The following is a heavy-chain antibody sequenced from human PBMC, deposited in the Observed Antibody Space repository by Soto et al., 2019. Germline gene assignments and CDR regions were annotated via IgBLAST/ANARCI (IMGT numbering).Heavy chain of an antibody. J-gene: IGHJ4*02. D-gene: IGHD3-22*01. CDR3: ASVDKNSSGYLIDY. CDR2: IYYSGST. Sequence: SETLSLTCTVSGGSISSGDYYWSWIRQPPGKGLEWIGYIYYSGSTYYNPSLKSRVTISVDTSKNQFSLKLSSVTAADTAVYYCASVDKNSSGYLIDYWGQGTLVTVSS. CDR1: GGSISSGDYY. V-gene: IGHV4-30-4*01.